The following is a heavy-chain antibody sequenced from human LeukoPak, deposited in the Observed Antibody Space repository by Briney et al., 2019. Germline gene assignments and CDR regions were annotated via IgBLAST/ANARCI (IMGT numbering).Heavy chain of an antibody. V-gene: IGHV3-48*04. Sequence: PGGSLRLSCAASGFYFSSYCMNWVRQAPGKGLEWVSYISTDSSAIYYADSVKGRFTISRDNAKNSLYLQINSLRAEDTAVYYCARDYGDYSAYDHYMDVWGRGTTVTVSS. D-gene: IGHD4-17*01. CDR3: ARDYGDYSAYDHYMDV. CDR2: ISTDSSAI. CDR1: GFYFSSYC. J-gene: IGHJ6*03.